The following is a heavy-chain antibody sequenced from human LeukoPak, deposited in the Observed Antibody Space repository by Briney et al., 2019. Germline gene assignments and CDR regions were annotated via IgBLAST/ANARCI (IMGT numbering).Heavy chain of an antibody. CDR2: IYYSGAT. Sequence: SETLSLTCTVSGGSISNYYWSWIRQSPGMGLEWIGSIYYSGATDYNPSLKSRVTISADTSNNQFSLRLRSVTAADTAVYYCAREITLTGYKYGLGFNYWGQGTLVTVSS. CDR3: AREITLTGYKYGLGFNY. D-gene: IGHD5-12*01. V-gene: IGHV4-59*01. J-gene: IGHJ4*02. CDR1: GGSISNYY.